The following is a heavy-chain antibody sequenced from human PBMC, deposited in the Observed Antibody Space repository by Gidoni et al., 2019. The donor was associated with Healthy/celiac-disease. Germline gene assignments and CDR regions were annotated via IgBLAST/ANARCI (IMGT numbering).Heavy chain of an antibody. V-gene: IGHV3-48*02. J-gene: IGHJ3*02. Sequence: EVQLVESGGGLVQPGGSLRLSCAASGFTFSSYSMNWVRQAPGKGLEWVSYISSSSSTIYYADSVKGRFTISRDNAKNSLYLQMNSLRDEDTAVYYCASSPLYYDFWSGYYDDAFDIWGQGTMVTVSS. CDR3: ASSPLYYDFWSGYYDDAFDI. CDR2: ISSSSSTI. D-gene: IGHD3-3*01. CDR1: GFTFSSYS.